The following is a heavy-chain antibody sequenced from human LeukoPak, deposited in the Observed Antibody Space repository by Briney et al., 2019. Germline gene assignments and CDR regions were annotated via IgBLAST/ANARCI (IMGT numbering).Heavy chain of an antibody. CDR3: VREDAHTYYFDF. D-gene: IGHD2-2*01. Sequence: GASVKVSCKTSGYTFTSYHMHWVRQAPGQGLEWVAIIKSTGDTTVYAQKFQGRITVTRETSTSTVYKDLSSLSSEDTAVYYCVREDAHTYYFDFWGPGTLVTVSS. V-gene: IGHV1-46*01. CDR1: GYTFTSYH. CDR2: IKSTGDTT. J-gene: IGHJ4*02.